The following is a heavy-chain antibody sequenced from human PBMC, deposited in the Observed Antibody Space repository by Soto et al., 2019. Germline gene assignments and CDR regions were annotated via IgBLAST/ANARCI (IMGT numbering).Heavy chain of an antibody. CDR3: ARVPSVSSMYYDDSRGYYPN. J-gene: IGHJ4*02. CDR2: ISYDGSNK. V-gene: IGHV3-30-3*01. D-gene: IGHD3-22*01. CDR1: GFTFSSYA. Sequence: QVQLVESGGGVVQPGRSLRLSCAASGFTFSSYAMHWVRQAPGKGLEWVAVISYDGSNKYYADYVKGRFTISRHNSKSTLFLQMNSLRAEDTAVYYCARVPSVSSMYYDDSRGYYPNWGQGTLVTVSS.